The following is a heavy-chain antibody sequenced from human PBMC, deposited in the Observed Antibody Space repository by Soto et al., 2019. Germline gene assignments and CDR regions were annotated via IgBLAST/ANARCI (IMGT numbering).Heavy chain of an antibody. V-gene: IGHV1-18*01. J-gene: IGHJ4*02. Sequence: GASVKVSRKGSGYTFTIYGISWGRQAPGQRVEWMGWISAYNGNTNYAQKLQGRVTMTTDTSTSTAYMELRSLRSDDTAVYYCARVPTRGYSYGYVGYFDYWGQGTLVTVSS. CDR3: ARVPTRGYSYGYVGYFDY. D-gene: IGHD5-18*01. CDR2: ISAYNGNT. CDR1: GYTFTIYG.